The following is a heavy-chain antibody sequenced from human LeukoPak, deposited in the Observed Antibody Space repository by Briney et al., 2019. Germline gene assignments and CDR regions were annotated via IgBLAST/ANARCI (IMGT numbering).Heavy chain of an antibody. J-gene: IGHJ4*02. Sequence: PSETLPLTCTVSGGSISSYYWSWIRQPPGKGLEWIGYVYYIGSTNYNPSLKSRVTISVDTSKKQFSLNLSSVTAADTAVYYCARYRPGSSLDCWGQGTLVTVSS. CDR1: GGSISSYY. D-gene: IGHD6-6*01. CDR3: ARYRPGSSLDC. V-gene: IGHV4-59*01. CDR2: VYYIGST.